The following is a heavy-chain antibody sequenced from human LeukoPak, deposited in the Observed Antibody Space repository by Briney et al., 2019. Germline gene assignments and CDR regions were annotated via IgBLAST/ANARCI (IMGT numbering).Heavy chain of an antibody. J-gene: IGHJ4*02. CDR2: IYYSGST. CDR3: ARDEI. Sequence: PSETLSLTCTVSGGSISTSSYYWGWIRQPPGKGLEWIGSIYYSGSTYYNPSLKSRVTISIDTSKNQFSLKLSSVTAADTAVYYCARDEIWGQGTLVTVSS. CDR1: GGSISTSSYY. V-gene: IGHV4-39*07.